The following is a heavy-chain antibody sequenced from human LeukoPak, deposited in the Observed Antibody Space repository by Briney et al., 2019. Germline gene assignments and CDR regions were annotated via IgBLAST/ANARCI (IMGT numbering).Heavy chain of an antibody. CDR1: GFTVSSKF. CDR3: ARGIVATTNFDY. D-gene: IGHD5-12*01. J-gene: IGHJ4*02. CDR2: ISSSSSYI. Sequence: GGSLRLSCAASGFTVSSKFMSWVRQAPGKGLEWVSSISSSSSYIYYADSVKGRFTISRDNAKNSLYLQMNSLRAEDTAVYYCARGIVATTNFDYWGQGTLVTVSS. V-gene: IGHV3-21*01.